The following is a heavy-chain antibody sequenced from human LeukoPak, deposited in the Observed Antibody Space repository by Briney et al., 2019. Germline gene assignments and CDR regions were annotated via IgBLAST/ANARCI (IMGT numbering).Heavy chain of an antibody. CDR3: ARGIWGWWYYYYYMDV. CDR1: GDSVSSNSAA. Sequence: SPTLSLTRAISGDSVSSNSAAWNWIRQSPSRGLEWLGRTYYRSKWYNDYAVSVKSRITINPDTSKNQFSLQLNSVTPEDTAVYYCARGIWGWWYYYYYMDVWGKGTTVTVSS. D-gene: IGHD7-27*01. J-gene: IGHJ6*03. CDR2: TYYRSKWYN. V-gene: IGHV6-1*01.